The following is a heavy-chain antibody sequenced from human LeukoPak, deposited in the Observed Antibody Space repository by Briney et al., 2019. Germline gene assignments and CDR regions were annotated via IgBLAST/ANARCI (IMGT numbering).Heavy chain of an antibody. Sequence: SETLSLTCTVSGGSISSSRYYWGWIRQPPGKGLEWIGSIYYSGSTYYNPSLKSRVTISVDTAKNQFSLKLSSVTAADTAVYYCASSSGGSYYYGMDVWGQGTTVTVSS. CDR3: ASSSGGSYYYGMDV. D-gene: IGHD2-15*01. V-gene: IGHV4-39*01. CDR2: IYYSGST. CDR1: GGSISSSRYY. J-gene: IGHJ6*02.